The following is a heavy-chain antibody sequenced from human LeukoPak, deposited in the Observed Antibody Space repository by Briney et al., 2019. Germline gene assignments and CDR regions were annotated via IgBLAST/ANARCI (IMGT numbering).Heavy chain of an antibody. D-gene: IGHD3-22*01. CDR2: IYYSGST. CDR1: GGSISSYY. V-gene: IGHV4-59*01. CDR3: ARYYYDSSGYYYAD. Sequence: SETLSLTCTVSGGSISSYYWSWLRQPPGKGLEWIGYIYYSGSTNYNPSLKSRVTISVDTSKNQFSLKLSSVTAADTAVYYCARYYYDSSGYYYADWGQGTLVTVSS. J-gene: IGHJ4*02.